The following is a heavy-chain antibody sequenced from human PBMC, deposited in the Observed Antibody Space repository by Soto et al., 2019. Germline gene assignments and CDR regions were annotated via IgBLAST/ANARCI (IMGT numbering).Heavy chain of an antibody. J-gene: IGHJ5*02. CDR1: GGSFSGFY. V-gene: IGHV4-34*01. CDR3: ATHVLQYNWMDP. CDR2: INHSGTT. D-gene: IGHD1-1*01. Sequence: QVQLQQWGAGLLEPSETLSLTCGISGGSFSGFYWRWIRQSPGKGLEWIGEINHSGTTHYNPSLESRVNIWIDTSKAQFSLNVNSVTAADTAIYYCATHVLQYNWMDPWGQGTLVSVSS.